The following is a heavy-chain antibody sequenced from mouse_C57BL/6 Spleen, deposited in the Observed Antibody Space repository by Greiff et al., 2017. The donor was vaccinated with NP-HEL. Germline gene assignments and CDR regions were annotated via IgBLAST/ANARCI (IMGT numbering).Heavy chain of an antibody. J-gene: IGHJ1*03. CDR1: GFTFSNYA. CDR3: AISYCYGSSWYLDV. V-gene: IGHV5-4*01. CDR2: ISDGGGYT. D-gene: IGHD1-1*01. Sequence: EVHLVESGGGLVKPGGSLKLSCAASGFTFSNYAMSWVRQTPEKRLEWIATISDGGGYTYYPDNVKGRFTISRDNAKNNLYLHMSHLKSEDTAMYYCAISYCYGSSWYLDVWGTGTTVTVSS.